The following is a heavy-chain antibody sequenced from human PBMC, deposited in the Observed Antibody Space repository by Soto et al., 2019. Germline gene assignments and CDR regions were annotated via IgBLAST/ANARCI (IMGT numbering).Heavy chain of an antibody. CDR3: ARLMGTCFDL. Sequence: GGSLRLSCAASGFTFSDHHMDWVRQAPGKGLEWVGRARNKANSYTTAYAASVKGRFTISRDDSKNSLSLQMNSLKTEDTAVYFCARLMGTCFDLWGQGTLVTVSS. CDR1: GFTFSDHH. D-gene: IGHD2-8*01. CDR2: ARNKANSYTT. J-gene: IGHJ4*02. V-gene: IGHV3-72*01.